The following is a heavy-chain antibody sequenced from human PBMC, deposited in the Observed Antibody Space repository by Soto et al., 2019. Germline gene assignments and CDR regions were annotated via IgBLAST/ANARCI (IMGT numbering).Heavy chain of an antibody. Sequence: PSETLSPTCTVSGGSISSGGYYWSWIRQHPGKGLEWIGYIYYSGSTYYNPSLKSRVTISVDTSKNQFSLKLSSVTAADTAVYYCARDMKDRNYYYGMDVWGQGTTVTVSS. CDR3: ARDMKDRNYYYGMDV. D-gene: IGHD2-15*01. CDR1: GGSISSGGYY. V-gene: IGHV4-31*03. CDR2: IYYSGST. J-gene: IGHJ6*02.